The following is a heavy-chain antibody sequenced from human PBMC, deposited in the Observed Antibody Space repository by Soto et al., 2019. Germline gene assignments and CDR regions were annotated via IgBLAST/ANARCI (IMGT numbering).Heavy chain of an antibody. CDR1: GGSISSYY. CDR3: ARGPTTEKVAS. Sequence: SETLSLTCTVSGGSISSYYWSWIRQPPGKGLEWIGYIYYSGSTNYNPSLKSRVTISVDTSKNQFSLALTSVTAADTAMYYCARGPTTEKVASWGQGILVTVSS. J-gene: IGHJ4*02. V-gene: IGHV4-59*08. CDR2: IYYSGST.